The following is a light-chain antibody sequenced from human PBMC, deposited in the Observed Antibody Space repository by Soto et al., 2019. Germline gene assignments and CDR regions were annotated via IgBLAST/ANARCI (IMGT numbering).Light chain of an antibody. J-gene: IGKJ5*01. Sequence: DIVMTQSPLSLPVTPGEPASISCRSSQSLLHSNGYNYLDWFLQKPGQSPQLLIFLGSNRASGVPDRFSGSGSGTDFTLKISRVEADDVGVYYCMQALQTPPTFGQGTRREIK. CDR3: MQALQTPPT. V-gene: IGKV2-28*01. CDR2: LGS. CDR1: QSLLHSNGYNY.